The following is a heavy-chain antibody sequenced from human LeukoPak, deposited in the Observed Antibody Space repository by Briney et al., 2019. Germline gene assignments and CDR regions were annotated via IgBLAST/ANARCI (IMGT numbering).Heavy chain of an antibody. Sequence: PGGSLRPSCAASGFTFSSYAMSWVRQAPGKGLKWVSAISGSGGSTYYADSVKGRFTISRDNSKNTLYLQMNSLRAEDTAVYYCATRGLYYTYYMDVWGKGTTVTVSS. CDR2: ISGSGGST. CDR1: GFTFSSYA. V-gene: IGHV3-23*01. D-gene: IGHD3-10*01. J-gene: IGHJ6*03. CDR3: ATRGLYYTYYMDV.